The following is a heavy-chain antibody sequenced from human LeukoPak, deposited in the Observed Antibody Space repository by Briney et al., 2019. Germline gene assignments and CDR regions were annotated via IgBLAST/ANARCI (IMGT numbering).Heavy chain of an antibody. J-gene: IGHJ4*02. D-gene: IGHD6-19*01. V-gene: IGHV4-4*02. Sequence: SETLSLTCAVSGGSISSSAWWSWVRQPPGKGLEWIGEVYHSGSTYYNPSLKSRVTISVDTSKNQFSLKVTSVSAADTAVYYCARSLKISSGWFHNFDYWGQGTLVTVSS. CDR1: GGSISSSAW. CDR2: VYHSGST. CDR3: ARSLKISSGWFHNFDY.